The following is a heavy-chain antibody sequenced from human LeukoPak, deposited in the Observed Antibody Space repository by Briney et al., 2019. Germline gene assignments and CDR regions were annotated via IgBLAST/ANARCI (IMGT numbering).Heavy chain of an antibody. CDR1: GFTFSSYV. Sequence: PGGSLRLSCAASGFTFSSYVMSWVRQAPGRGLEWVSAISGSSDSTYYADSVKGRFTISRDSSKNTLYLQMNSLRAEDTAVYYCARDQEIYWYFDLWGRGTLVTVSS. J-gene: IGHJ2*01. CDR3: ARDQEIYWYFDL. CDR2: ISGSSDST. V-gene: IGHV3-23*01.